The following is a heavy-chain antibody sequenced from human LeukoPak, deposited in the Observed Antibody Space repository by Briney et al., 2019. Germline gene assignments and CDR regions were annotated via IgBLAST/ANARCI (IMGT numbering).Heavy chain of an antibody. J-gene: IGHJ4*02. CDR1: GDSISSSSYY. CDR2: IYYTGST. CDR3: TRRNQLLFDY. Sequence: SETLSLTCTVSGDSISSSSYYWGGIRQPPGKGPEGIGIIYYTGSTYYNPSLKSRVTISADTSKNQFSLNVSSVTAADTAVYYCTRRNQLLFDYWGQGTLVTVSS. D-gene: IGHD2-2*01. V-gene: IGHV4-39*01.